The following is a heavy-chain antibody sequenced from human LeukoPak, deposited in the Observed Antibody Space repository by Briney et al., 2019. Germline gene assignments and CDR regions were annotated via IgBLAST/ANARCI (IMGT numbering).Heavy chain of an antibody. D-gene: IGHD6-13*01. J-gene: IGHJ4*02. CDR1: GFTFSSYG. Sequence: AGGSLRLSCAASGFTFSSYGMHWVRQAPGRGLEWVAVISYDGSNKYYADSVKGRFTISRDNSKNTLYLQMNSLRAEDTAVYYCAKWYSSSSRGGYYWGQGTLVTVSS. CDR2: ISYDGSNK. CDR3: AKWYSSSSRGGYY. V-gene: IGHV3-30*18.